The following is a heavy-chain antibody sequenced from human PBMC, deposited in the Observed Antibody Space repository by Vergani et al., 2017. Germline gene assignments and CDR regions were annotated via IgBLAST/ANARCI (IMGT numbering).Heavy chain of an antibody. Sequence: QVQLQQWGGGLLKPSETLSLTCVVNGGSFTSYHWTWIRPSPGEGLEWVGDIDHTGRPDYNPSLKRRLTMSVDKSRNQFSLPLNSVTATDTAIYFCARVNTETNGHLYYYYYMDVWGQGTAVTVS. D-gene: IGHD4-11*01. CDR1: GGSFTSYH. V-gene: IGHV4-34*01. J-gene: IGHJ6*03. CDR2: IDHTGRP. CDR3: ARVNTETNGHLYYYYYMDV.